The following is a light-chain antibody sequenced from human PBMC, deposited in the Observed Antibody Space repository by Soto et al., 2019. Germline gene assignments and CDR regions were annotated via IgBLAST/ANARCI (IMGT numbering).Light chain of an antibody. CDR1: QSIGTF. Sequence: DIQMTQSPSTLSASVGDRAIITCRASQSIGTFLAWYQQKPGKAPKLLIYLASRLHSGVPSRFSGSASGTDFTLTISGLQPDDFATYFCQQYNSHSFYSYGQGTKLEIK. CDR2: LAS. J-gene: IGKJ2*01. CDR3: QQYNSHSFYS. V-gene: IGKV1-5*03.